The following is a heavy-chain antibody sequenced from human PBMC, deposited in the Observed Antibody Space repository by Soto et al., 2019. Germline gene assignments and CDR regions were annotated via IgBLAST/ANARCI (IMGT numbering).Heavy chain of an antibody. J-gene: IGHJ5*02. Sequence: EVQLVESGGGLVQPGGSLRLSCAASGFTFSSYEMNWVRQAPGKGLEWVSYISSSGSTIYYADSVKGRFTISRDNAKNSLYLQMNSLRAEDTAGYYCARVHHDGGWFDPWGQGTLVTVSS. CDR1: GFTFSSYE. V-gene: IGHV3-48*03. D-gene: IGHD4-17*01. CDR3: ARVHHDGGWFDP. CDR2: ISSSGSTI.